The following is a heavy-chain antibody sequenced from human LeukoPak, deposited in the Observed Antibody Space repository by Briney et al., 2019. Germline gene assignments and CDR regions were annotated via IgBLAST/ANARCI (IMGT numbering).Heavy chain of an antibody. CDR2: ISSGDRT. D-gene: IGHD3-9*01. V-gene: IGHV3-23*01. CDR3: AKDATASPYFHWFDN. Sequence: GGSLRLSCSASGFTLSSYAMNWVRQAPGKGLEWVAGISSGDRTFHAESVKGRFTISRDKSKDTLYLQMNKLRAEDTAVYYCAKDATASPYFHWFDNWGQGTQVIVSS. CDR1: GFTLSSYA. J-gene: IGHJ4*02.